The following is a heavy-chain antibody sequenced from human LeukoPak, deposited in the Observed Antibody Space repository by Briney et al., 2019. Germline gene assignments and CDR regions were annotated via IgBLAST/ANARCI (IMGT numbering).Heavy chain of an antibody. CDR2: LNPHNGGT. Sequence: GASVKVSCKASGYTFTGHYIHWVRQAPGQGLEWMGWLNPHNGGTRFAQKFQDRVTLTRDTSISTAYMELIRLRSDDTGVFYCARAYCNSPICYREGFDYWGQGTLVTVAS. J-gene: IGHJ4*02. CDR3: ARAYCNSPICYREGFDY. V-gene: IGHV1-2*02. CDR1: GYTFTGHY. D-gene: IGHD2-2*01.